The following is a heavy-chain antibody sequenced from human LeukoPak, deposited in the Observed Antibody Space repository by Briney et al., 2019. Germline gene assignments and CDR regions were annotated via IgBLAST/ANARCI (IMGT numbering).Heavy chain of an antibody. J-gene: IGHJ6*02. V-gene: IGHV1-18*01. Sequence: GASVKVSCKASGYTFTSCGISWVRQAPGQGLEWMGWISAYNGNTNYAQKLQGRVTMTTDTSTSTAYMELRSLRSDDTAVYYCASTSSGWPDYYYYGMDVWGQGTTVTVSS. CDR2: ISAYNGNT. D-gene: IGHD6-19*01. CDR1: GYTFTSCG. CDR3: ASTSSGWPDYYYYGMDV.